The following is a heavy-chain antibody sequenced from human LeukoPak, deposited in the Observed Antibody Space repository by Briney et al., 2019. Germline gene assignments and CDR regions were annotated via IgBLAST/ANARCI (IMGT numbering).Heavy chain of an antibody. Sequence: PGGSLRLSCAASGFTFSRYTMNWVRQAPGKGLEWVSYISSSGSTLYNADSVKGRFTISRDDAKNSLYLQMNSLRAEDTAVYYCARVGSNLSFDYWGQGTLITVSS. CDR3: ARVGSNLSFDY. V-gene: IGHV3-48*04. D-gene: IGHD2/OR15-2a*01. J-gene: IGHJ4*02. CDR2: ISSSGSTL. CDR1: GFTFSRYT.